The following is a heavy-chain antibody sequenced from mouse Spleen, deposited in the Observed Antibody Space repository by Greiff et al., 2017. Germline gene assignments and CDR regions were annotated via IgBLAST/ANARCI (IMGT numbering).Heavy chain of an antibody. V-gene: IGHV1-18*01. Sequence: EVQLQQSGPELVKPGASVKIPCKASGYTFTDYNMDWVKQSHGKSLEWIGDINPNNGGTIYNQKFKGKATLTVDKSSSTAYMELRSLTSEDTAVYYCARHDGYSYYYAMDYWGQGTSVTVSS. D-gene: IGHD2-3*01. CDR1: GYTFTDYN. J-gene: IGHJ4*01. CDR2: INPNNGGT. CDR3: ARHDGYSYYYAMDY.